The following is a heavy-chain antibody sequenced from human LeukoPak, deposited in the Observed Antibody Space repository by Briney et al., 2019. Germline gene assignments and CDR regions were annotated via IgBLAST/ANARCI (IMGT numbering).Heavy chain of an antibody. J-gene: IGHJ3*02. CDR1: GYTFTSYY. Sequence: ASVKVSCKASGYTFTSYYMNWVRQAPGQGLEWMGLINPSGGSTSYAQKFQGRVTMTRDTSTSTVYMELSSLRSEDTAVYYCARCDSSGYPRYAFDIWGQGTMVTVSS. CDR3: ARCDSSGYPRYAFDI. V-gene: IGHV1-46*01. D-gene: IGHD3-22*01. CDR2: INPSGGST.